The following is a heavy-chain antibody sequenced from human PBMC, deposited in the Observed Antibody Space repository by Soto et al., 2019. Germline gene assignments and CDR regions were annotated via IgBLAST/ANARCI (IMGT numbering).Heavy chain of an antibody. J-gene: IGHJ4*02. V-gene: IGHV4-30-2*01. D-gene: IGHD2-21*01. CDR1: GGSISSGGYS. CDR3: ARENNVFPGGYFDY. Sequence: QLQLQESGSGLVKPSQTLSLTCAVSGGSISSGGYSWSWIRQPPGKGLEWIGYIYHSGSTYYNPSLKRRFTISVDRSKNQFSLKLSSVTAADTAVYYCARENNVFPGGYFDYWGQGTLVTVSS. CDR2: IYHSGST.